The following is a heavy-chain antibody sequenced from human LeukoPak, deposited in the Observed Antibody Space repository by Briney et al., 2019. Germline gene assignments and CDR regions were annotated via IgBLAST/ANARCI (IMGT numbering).Heavy chain of an antibody. J-gene: IGHJ4*02. CDR2: IYHSGST. Sequence: SETLSLTCAVSGGSISSSNWWSWVRQPPGKGLEWIGEIYHSGSTNYNPSLKSRVTISVDKSKNQFSLKLSSVTAADTAVYYYARHARRSAYYDILTGPRFDYWGQGTLVTVSP. CDR1: GGSISSSNW. CDR3: ARHARRSAYYDILTGPRFDY. D-gene: IGHD3-9*01. V-gene: IGHV4-4*02.